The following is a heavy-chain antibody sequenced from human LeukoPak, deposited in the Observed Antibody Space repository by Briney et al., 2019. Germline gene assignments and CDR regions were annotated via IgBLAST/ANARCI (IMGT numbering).Heavy chain of an antibody. CDR2: IKQDGSEK. D-gene: IGHD3-3*01. CDR1: GFTFSRYW. Sequence: GGSLRLSCAVSGFTFSRYWMSWVRQAPGKGLEWVANIKQDGSEKHYVDSVKGRFTISRDNAKNSLYLQMNSLRAEDTAVYYCARTSWSGNGYYFEYWGQGTLVTVSS. J-gene: IGHJ4*02. CDR3: ARTSWSGNGYYFEY. V-gene: IGHV3-7*04.